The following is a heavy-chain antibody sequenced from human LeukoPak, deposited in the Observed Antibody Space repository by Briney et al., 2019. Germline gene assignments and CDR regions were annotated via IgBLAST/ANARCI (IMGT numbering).Heavy chain of an antibody. J-gene: IGHJ4*02. CDR2: ISYDGSNK. D-gene: IGHD5-18*01. CDR1: GFTFSSYA. CDR3: ARGGYSYGTTKGYFDY. Sequence: GGSLRLSCAASGFTFSSYAMHWVRQAPGKGLEWVAVISYDGSNKYYADSVKGRFTISRDNSKNTLYLQMNSLRAEDTAVYYCARGGYSYGTTKGYFDYWGQGTLVTVSS. V-gene: IGHV3-30*14.